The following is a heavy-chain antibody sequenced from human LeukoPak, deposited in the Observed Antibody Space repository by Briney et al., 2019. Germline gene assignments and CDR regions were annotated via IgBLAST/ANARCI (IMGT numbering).Heavy chain of an antibody. CDR3: ARDRYYYDSSGQRKLDY. Sequence: SETLSLTCAVYGGSFSGYYWSWIRRPPGKGLEWIGEINHSGSTNYNPSLKSRVTMSVDTSKNQFSLKLSSVTAADTAVYYCARDRYYYDSSGQRKLDYWGQGTLVTVSS. CDR2: INHSGST. V-gene: IGHV4-34*01. D-gene: IGHD3-22*01. J-gene: IGHJ4*02. CDR1: GGSFSGYY.